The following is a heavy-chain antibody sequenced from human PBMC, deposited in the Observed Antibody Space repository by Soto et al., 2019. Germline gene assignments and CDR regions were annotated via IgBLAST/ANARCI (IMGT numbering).Heavy chain of an antibody. CDR1: AFSLSTGGVG. D-gene: IGHD2-21*02. J-gene: IGHJ6*02. Sequence: QITLKESGPTLVKPTQTLTLTCTFSAFSLSTGGVGVGWIRQPPGKALEWLALIYCDDDKRYSPSLRSRLTITKDTSKTQVVLTMTNMDPVDTATYYCIQSRCGGDCLQSYASYYYYGMDVWGQGTTVTVSS. CDR3: IQSRCGGDCLQSYASYYYYGMDV. CDR2: IYCDDDK. V-gene: IGHV2-5*02.